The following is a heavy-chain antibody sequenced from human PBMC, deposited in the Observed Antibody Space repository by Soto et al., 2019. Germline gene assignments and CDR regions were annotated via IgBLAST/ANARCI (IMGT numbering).Heavy chain of an antibody. V-gene: IGHV3-74*01. Sequence: EVQLVESGGGLVQPGGSLRLSCAVSGFTFSSFWMHWVRQAPGEGLVWVSRINTDGSSTSYADSVKGRFTISRDNAKNVVSLQQSCLRVEEAAVYLGAKGGVYF. J-gene: IGHJ1*01. CDR2: INTDGSST. CDR1: GFTFSSFW. D-gene: IGHD3-10*01. CDR3: AKGGVYF.